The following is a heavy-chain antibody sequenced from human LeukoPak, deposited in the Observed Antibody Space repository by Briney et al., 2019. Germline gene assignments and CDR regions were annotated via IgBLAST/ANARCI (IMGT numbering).Heavy chain of an antibody. Sequence: PSETLSLTCTVSGGSISSYYWSWIRQPPGKGLEWIGYIYYSGSTNYNPSLKSRVTISVDTSKNQFSLKLSSATAEDTAVYYCARVPYGSGSYYYYGMDVWGQGTTVTVSS. V-gene: IGHV4-59*01. CDR2: IYYSGST. J-gene: IGHJ6*02. D-gene: IGHD3-10*01. CDR1: GGSISSYY. CDR3: ARVPYGSGSYYYYGMDV.